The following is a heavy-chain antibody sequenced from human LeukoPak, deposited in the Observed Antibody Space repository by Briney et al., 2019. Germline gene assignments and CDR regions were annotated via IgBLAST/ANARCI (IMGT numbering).Heavy chain of an antibody. J-gene: IGHJ6*03. V-gene: IGHV3-20*04. CDR1: GFTFDDYG. Sequence: AGGSLRLSCAASGFTFDDYGMSWVRQAPGKGLEWVSGINWSGGSTGYADSVKGRFTISRDNAKNSLYLQMNSLRAEDTALYYCARHPVIHYYYYMDVWGKGTTVTVSS. D-gene: IGHD4-11*01. CDR3: ARHPVIHYYYYMDV. CDR2: INWSGGST.